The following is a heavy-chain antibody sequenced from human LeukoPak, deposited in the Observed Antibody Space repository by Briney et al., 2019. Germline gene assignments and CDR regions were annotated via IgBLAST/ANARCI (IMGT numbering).Heavy chain of an antibody. CDR2: ISDSGSTI. CDR3: GTYRRYSGNNYGGGFDY. CDR1: GLTFSDYY. J-gene: IGHJ4*02. D-gene: IGHD5-18*01. V-gene: IGHV3-11*01. Sequence: GGSLRLSCAASGLTFSDYYMSWLRQAPGKGLEWVSYISDSGSTIFYADSVKGRFTISRDNAKNSLYLQMNSLRAEDTAVYYCGTYRRYSGNNYGGGFDYWGQGTLVTVSS.